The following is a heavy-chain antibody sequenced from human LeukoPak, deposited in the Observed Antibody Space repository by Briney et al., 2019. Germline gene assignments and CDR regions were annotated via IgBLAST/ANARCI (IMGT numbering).Heavy chain of an antibody. V-gene: IGHV3-23*01. CDR3: AKALINSGANWFDP. CDR1: GFTFSTYV. D-gene: IGHD3-22*01. CDR2: IGDSGGGT. J-gene: IGHJ5*02. Sequence: GGSLRLSCAASGFTFSTYVMTWVRQAPGKGLEWVSAIGDSGGGTYYADSVKGRFTISRDNSKNTLYLQMNSLRAEDTALYYCAKALINSGANWFDPWGQGTLVTVSS.